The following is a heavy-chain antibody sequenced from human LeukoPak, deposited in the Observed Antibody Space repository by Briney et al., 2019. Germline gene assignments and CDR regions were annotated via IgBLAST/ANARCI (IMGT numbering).Heavy chain of an antibody. V-gene: IGHV4-39*01. D-gene: IGHD2-21*01. CDR3: ARQALWFFDH. J-gene: IGHJ4*02. CDR2: ISYGGST. CDR1: GGSISSNSNY. Sequence: NPSETLSLTCTVSGGSISSNSNYWAWIRQPPGRGREWIGSISYGGSTYYSPSLESRVTISVDTSKNQFSLRLSSVTAADTAVYYCARQALWFFDHWSQGTLVTVSS.